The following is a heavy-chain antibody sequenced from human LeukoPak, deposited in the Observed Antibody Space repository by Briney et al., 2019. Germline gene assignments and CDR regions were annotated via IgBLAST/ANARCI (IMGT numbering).Heavy chain of an antibody. CDR1: GGSISSGSYY. CDR2: INYSGST. J-gene: IGHJ6*03. V-gene: IGHV4-39*07. CDR3: ARGRSTVVTPWGLRYYYYMDV. Sequence: PSETLSLTCTVSGGSISSGSYYWSWIRQPPGKGLEWIGEINYSGSTKYNPSLKSRVTISVDTSKNQFSLKLSSVTAADTAVYYCARGRSTVVTPWGLRYYYYMDVWGKGTTVTVSS. D-gene: IGHD4-23*01.